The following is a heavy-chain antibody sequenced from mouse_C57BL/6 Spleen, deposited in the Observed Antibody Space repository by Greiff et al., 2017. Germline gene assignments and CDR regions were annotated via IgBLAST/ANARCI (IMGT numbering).Heavy chain of an antibody. CDR2: ISNGGGST. J-gene: IGHJ1*03. CDR1: GFTFSDYY. CDR3: ARPRYYYGSSYWYFDV. V-gene: IGHV5-12*01. Sequence: EVKLMESGGGLVQPGGSLKLSCAASGFTFSDYYMYWVRQTPEKRLEWVAYISNGGGSTYYPDTVKGRFTISRDNAKNTLYLQMSRLKSEDTAMYYCARPRYYYGSSYWYFDVWGTGTTVTVSS. D-gene: IGHD1-1*01.